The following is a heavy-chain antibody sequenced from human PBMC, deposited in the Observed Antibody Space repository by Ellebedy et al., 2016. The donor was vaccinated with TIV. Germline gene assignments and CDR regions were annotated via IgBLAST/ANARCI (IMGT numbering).Heavy chain of an antibody. CDR2: ITYSGGST. CDR3: AKVAAGPGGVWVFDH. D-gene: IGHD6-6*01. CDR1: GFTFSSYA. J-gene: IGHJ4*02. V-gene: IGHV3-23*01. Sequence: GESLKISCAASGFTFSSYAMTWVRQAPGKGLEWVSAITYSGGSTYYADSVKGRFTLSRDNSKNTLYLQMNSLRAEDTAVYYCAKVAAGPGGVWVFDHWGQGTLVTVSS.